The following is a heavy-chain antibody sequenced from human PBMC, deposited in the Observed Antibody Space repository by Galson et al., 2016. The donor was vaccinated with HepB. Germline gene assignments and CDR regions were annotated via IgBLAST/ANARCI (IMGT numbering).Heavy chain of an antibody. CDR3: AKGGCVGDCYGPLDF. CDR2: ISWDGSRK. D-gene: IGHD2-21*02. J-gene: IGHJ1*01. V-gene: IGHV3-43D*03. CDR1: GFTFDDYA. Sequence: SLRLSCAASGFTFDDYAMQWVRQTPGRGLEWVALISWDGSRKHYADSVKGRFTISRDNTKNSMNLQLHSLRPEDAALYFCAKGGCVGDCYGPLDFWGQGTLVAVSS.